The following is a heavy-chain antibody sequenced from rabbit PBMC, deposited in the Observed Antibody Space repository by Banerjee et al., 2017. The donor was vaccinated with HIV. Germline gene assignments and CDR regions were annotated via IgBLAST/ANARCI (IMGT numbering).Heavy chain of an antibody. V-gene: IGHV1S47*01. J-gene: IGHJ6*01. Sequence: ELVESGGGLVQPGESLQLSCKASGIDFSSYGISWVRQAPGKGPEWIAYIYPGFDIRNYATSVKGRFTISSDNAQNTVFLQMTSLTASDTATYFCARDLDDYGDWGTRLDLWGPGTLVTVS. D-gene: IGHD2-1*01. CDR3: ARDLDDYGDWGTRLDL. CDR1: GIDFSSYG. CDR2: IYPGFDIR.